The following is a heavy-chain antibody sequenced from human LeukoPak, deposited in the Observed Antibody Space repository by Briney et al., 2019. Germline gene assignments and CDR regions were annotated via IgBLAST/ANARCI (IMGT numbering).Heavy chain of an antibody. CDR1: GFTFSSYW. CDR2: IKEDGSEK. J-gene: IGHJ3*02. Sequence: GGSLRLSCAASGFTFSSYWMSWVRQAPGKGLEWVANIKEDGSEKYYVDSVKGRFTISRDNAKNSLYLQLNSLRGEDTAVYYCASEGGGAFDIWGQGTMVTVSS. CDR3: ASEGGGAFDI. D-gene: IGHD1-26*01. V-gene: IGHV3-7*01.